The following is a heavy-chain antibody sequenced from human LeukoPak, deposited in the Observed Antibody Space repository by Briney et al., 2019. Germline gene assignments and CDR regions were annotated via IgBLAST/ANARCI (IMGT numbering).Heavy chain of an antibody. CDR1: GYTFTGYY. CDR2: INPNSGGT. V-gene: IGHV1-2*02. J-gene: IGHJ4*02. CDR3: ARGTGVTIFGVVIIPIRTGHFDY. D-gene: IGHD3-3*01. Sequence: ASVKVSCKASGYTFTGYYMHWVRQAPGQGLEWMGWINPNSGGTNYAQKFQGRVTMTRATPISTAYMELSRLRSDDTAVYYCARGTGVTIFGVVIIPIRTGHFDYWGQGTLVTVSS.